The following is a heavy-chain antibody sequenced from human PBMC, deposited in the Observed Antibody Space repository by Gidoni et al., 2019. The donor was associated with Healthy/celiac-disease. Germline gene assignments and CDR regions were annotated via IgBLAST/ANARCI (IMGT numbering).Heavy chain of an antibody. D-gene: IGHD2-2*01. CDR1: GGSFSGYY. V-gene: IGHV4-34*01. CDR2: INHSGST. J-gene: IGHJ6*03. Sequence: QVQLQQWGAGLLKPSETLSLTCAVYGGSFSGYYWSWIRQPPGKGLELSGEINHSGSTNYNPSLKSRVTISVDTSKNQFSLKLSSVTAADTAVYYCARGGGCSSTSCYFMDVWGKGTTVTVSS. CDR3: ARGGGCSSTSCYFMDV.